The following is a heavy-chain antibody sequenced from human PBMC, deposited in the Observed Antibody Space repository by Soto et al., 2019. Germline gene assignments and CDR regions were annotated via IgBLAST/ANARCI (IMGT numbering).Heavy chain of an antibody. CDR2: ISGSGGST. Sequence: EVPLLESGGGLVQPGGSLRLSCAASGFTFSSYAMSWVRQAPGKGLEWVSAISGSGGSTYYADSVKGRFTISRDNCKIRLCLQMNSLRGEDTAVYYWAREGASAGTRGGYCGLDVWGQGTTVTVSS. J-gene: IGHJ6*02. CDR1: GFTFSSYA. D-gene: IGHD1-1*01. CDR3: AREGASAGTRGGYCGLDV. V-gene: IGHV3-23*01.